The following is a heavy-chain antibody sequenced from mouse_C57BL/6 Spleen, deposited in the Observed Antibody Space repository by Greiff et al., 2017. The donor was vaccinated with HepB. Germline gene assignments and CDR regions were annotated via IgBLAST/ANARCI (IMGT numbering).Heavy chain of an antibody. CDR1: GYTFTSYW. J-gene: IGHJ4*01. CDR2: IYPSDSET. CDR3: ARSPYYYAMDY. V-gene: IGHV1-61*01. Sequence: VQLQQPGAELVRPGSSVKLSCKASGYTFTSYWIDWVKQRPGQGLEWIGNIYPSDSETHYNQKFKDKATLTVDKSSSTAYMQLSSLTSEDSAVYYCARSPYYYAMDYWGQGTSVTVSS.